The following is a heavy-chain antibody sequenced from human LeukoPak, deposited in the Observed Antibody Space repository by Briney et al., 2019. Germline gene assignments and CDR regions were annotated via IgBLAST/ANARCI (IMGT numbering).Heavy chain of an antibody. CDR3: ARWGYESSGYYRPFDY. V-gene: IGHV4-59*01. Sequence: SETLSLTCTVSGGSISGSYWTWVRQPPGKGLEYIGYIYYSGTTNYNPSPKSRVTISLNTSKNQFSLELSSVTAADTAVYYCARWGYESSGYYRPFDYWGQGTLVTVSS. CDR1: GGSISGSY. CDR2: IYYSGTT. J-gene: IGHJ4*02. D-gene: IGHD3-22*01.